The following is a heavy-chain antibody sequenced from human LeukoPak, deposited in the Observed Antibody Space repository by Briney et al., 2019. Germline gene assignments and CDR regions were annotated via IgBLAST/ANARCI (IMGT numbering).Heavy chain of an antibody. V-gene: IGHV3-48*04. CDR2: ISSSSSTI. J-gene: IGHJ4*02. D-gene: IGHD4-11*01. CDR3: ASRGDYLIFDY. CDR1: GFTFSSYS. Sequence: PGGSLRLSCAASGFTFSSYSMNWVRQAPGKGLEWVSYISSSSSTIYYADSVKGRFTISRDNAKNSLYLQMNSLRAEDTAVYYCASRGDYLIFDYWGQGTLVTVSS.